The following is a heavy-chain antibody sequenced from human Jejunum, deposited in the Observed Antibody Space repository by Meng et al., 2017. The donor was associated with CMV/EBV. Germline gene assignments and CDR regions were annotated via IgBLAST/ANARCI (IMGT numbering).Heavy chain of an antibody. V-gene: IGHV3-21*01. CDR2: ISSSDTYI. Sequence: SCAASGFTFSDSTINWVRLAPGKGLEWVSTISSSDTYIYYADSVKGRFTISRDNAKNSLYLRMNSLGADDTAVYCCAREGYQRWFDPWGQGTLVTVSS. CDR3: AREGYQRWFDP. CDR1: GFTFSDST. D-gene: IGHD6-13*01. J-gene: IGHJ5*02.